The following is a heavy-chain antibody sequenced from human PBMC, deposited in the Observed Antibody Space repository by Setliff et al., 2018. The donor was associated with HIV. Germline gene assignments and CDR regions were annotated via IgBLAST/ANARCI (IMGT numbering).Heavy chain of an antibody. Sequence: LSLTCTVSGGSISSSSYYWGWIRQPPGKGLEWIGSIYYSGSTYYNPSLKSRVTISVDTSKNQFSLKLSSVTAADTAVYYCARGDSRYFDYWGQGTLVTVS. CDR3: ARGDSRYFDY. V-gene: IGHV4-39*07. CDR2: IYYSGST. D-gene: IGHD2-21*02. J-gene: IGHJ4*02. CDR1: GGSISSSSYY.